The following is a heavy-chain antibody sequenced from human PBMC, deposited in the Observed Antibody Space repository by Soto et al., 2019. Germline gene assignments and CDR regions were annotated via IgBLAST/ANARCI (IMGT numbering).Heavy chain of an antibody. Sequence: QVQLVQSGAEVKKPGSSVKVSCKASGGTFSSYSINWVRQDPEQGREWMGEIIPIFGTANYAQKFQGRVTMTADESTSTAYMELSSVRSEDTAVYYCARDGGRNSGGIDYWGQGTLVTVSS. J-gene: IGHJ4*02. CDR1: GGTFSSYS. V-gene: IGHV1-69*01. CDR2: IIPIFGTA. D-gene: IGHD1-26*01. CDR3: ARDGGRNSGGIDY.